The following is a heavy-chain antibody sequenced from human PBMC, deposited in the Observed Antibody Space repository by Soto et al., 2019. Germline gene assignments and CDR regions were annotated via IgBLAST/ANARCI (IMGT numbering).Heavy chain of an antibody. J-gene: IGHJ4*02. Sequence: RGESLKISCKGSGYRFTNYWIAWVRQMPGKGLEWMGIIYPDNSDIRYSPSFEGQVTFAADKSISTAYLQWSSLRASDTAMYYCASAYCTGATCFYVWGQGTLVTVSS. D-gene: IGHD2-8*02. CDR1: GYRFTNYW. CDR3: ASAYCTGATCFYV. CDR2: IYPDNSDI. V-gene: IGHV5-51*01.